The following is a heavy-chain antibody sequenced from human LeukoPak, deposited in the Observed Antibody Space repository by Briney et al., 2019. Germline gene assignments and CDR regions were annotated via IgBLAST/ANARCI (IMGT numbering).Heavy chain of an antibody. CDR3: AGGDRNGWYFDY. V-gene: IGHV3-20*04. Sequence: GGSLRLSCAASGFSFDDYGMSWVRQAPGKGLEWVSGINWNGGSTGYADSVKGRFTISRDNAKNSLYLHMNSLRAEDTALYYCAGGDRNGWYFDYWGQGTPVTVSS. CDR1: GFSFDDYG. J-gene: IGHJ4*02. CDR2: INWNGGST. D-gene: IGHD6-19*01.